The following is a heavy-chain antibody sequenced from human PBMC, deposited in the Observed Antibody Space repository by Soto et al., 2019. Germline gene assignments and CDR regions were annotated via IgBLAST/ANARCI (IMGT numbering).Heavy chain of an antibody. D-gene: IGHD1-26*01. CDR1: GGSISSYY. V-gene: IGHV4-59*08. CDR3: ARLLVGGSYANIDY. J-gene: IGHJ4*02. Sequence: SETRSLTCTVSGGSISSYYWSWIRQPPGKGLEWIGYIYYSGSTNYNPSLKSRVTISVDTSKNQFSLKLSSVTAADTAVYYCARLLVGGSYANIDYWGQGTLVTVSS. CDR2: IYYSGST.